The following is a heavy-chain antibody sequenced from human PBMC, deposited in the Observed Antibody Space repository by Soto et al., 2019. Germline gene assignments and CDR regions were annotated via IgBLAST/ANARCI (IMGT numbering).Heavy chain of an antibody. CDR2: INLSAGST. V-gene: IGHV1-46*01. CDR1: GHNFTSYY. D-gene: IGHD3-9*01. J-gene: IGHJ6*02. Sequence: QVQLVQSGAEVKKPGASVKVSCKASGHNFTSYYMHWVRQAPGQGLEWIGIINLSAGSTSYAQKFQGRVTITRDTSTSTVYMDMSSLRSEDTAVYYRASRDPDNLTTYSYSMDVWGQGTTVTVSS. CDR3: ASRDPDNLTTYSYSMDV.